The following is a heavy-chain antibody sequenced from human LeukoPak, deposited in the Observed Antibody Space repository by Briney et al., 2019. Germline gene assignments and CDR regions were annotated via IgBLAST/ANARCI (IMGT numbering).Heavy chain of an antibody. V-gene: IGHV3-48*03. Sequence: GGSLRLSCAASGFTFSSYEMNWVRQAPGKGLEWVSYISSSGSTIYYADSVKGRFTISRDNAKNSLYLQMNSLRAEDTAVHFCGRIDQRILNSGVAQCDDNWGQGTLVTVSS. CDR1: GFTFSSYE. D-gene: IGHD1-7*01. CDR2: ISSSGSTI. CDR3: GRIDQRILNSGVAQCDDN. J-gene: IGHJ4*02.